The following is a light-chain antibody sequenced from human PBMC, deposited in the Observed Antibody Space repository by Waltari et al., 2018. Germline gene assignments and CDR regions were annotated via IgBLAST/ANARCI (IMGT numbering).Light chain of an antibody. Sequence: SYVLTQSPSVSVAPGKTATITCGGDNVGTKPVHWYQQRPGLAPLLVVFDENGRPPGIPARFSGASSGNTATLTSSRVEAGDEADYYCQVWDDGSNCSVFGGGTKLTVL. CDR3: QVWDDGSNCSV. V-gene: IGLV3-21*03. CDR2: DEN. CDR1: NVGTKP. J-gene: IGLJ3*02.